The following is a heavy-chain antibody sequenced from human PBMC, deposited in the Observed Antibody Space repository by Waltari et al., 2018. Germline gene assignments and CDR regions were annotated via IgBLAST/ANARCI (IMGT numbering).Heavy chain of an antibody. CDR3: ARDRGIGLYLDA. CDR2: IHRSGRS. J-gene: IGHJ1*01. D-gene: IGHD1-26*01. CDR1: W. V-gene: IGHV4-4*02. Sequence: WGSWVRQSTDKGLEWIGQIHRSGRSNYNPSLESRVTISIDTSKSQFSLKLTATTATDTAVYYCARDRGIGLYLDAWGQGTLVTVSP.